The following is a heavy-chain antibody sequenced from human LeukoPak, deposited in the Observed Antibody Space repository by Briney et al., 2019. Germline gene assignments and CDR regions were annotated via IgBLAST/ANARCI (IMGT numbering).Heavy chain of an antibody. J-gene: IGHJ3*02. CDR2: INHSGST. Sequence: PSETLSLTCAVYGGSFSGYYWSWIRQPPGKGLEWIGEINHSGSTNYNPSLKSRVTISVDTSKKQFSLKLSSVTAADTAVYYCHYDSSGIVDAFDIWGQGTMVTVSS. V-gene: IGHV4-34*01. CDR3: HYDSSGIVDAFDI. D-gene: IGHD3-22*01. CDR1: GGSFSGYY.